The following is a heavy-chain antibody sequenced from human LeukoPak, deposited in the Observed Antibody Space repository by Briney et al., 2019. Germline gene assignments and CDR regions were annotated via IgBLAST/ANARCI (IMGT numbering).Heavy chain of an antibody. J-gene: IGHJ3*02. CDR2: IYSGGST. D-gene: IGHD3-10*01. CDR1: GFTVSSNY. CDR3: ASGGSGSYYNVGAFDI. V-gene: IGHV3-66*01. Sequence: PGGSLRLSCAASGFTVSSNYISWVRQVPGQGLEWVSVIYSGGSTYYADSVKGRFTISRDNSKNTLYLQMNSLRAEDTAVYYCASGGSGSYYNVGAFDIWGQGTMVTVSS.